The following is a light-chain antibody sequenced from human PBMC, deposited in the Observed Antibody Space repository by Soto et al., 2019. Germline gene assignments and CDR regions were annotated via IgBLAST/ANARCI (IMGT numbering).Light chain of an antibody. Sequence: DIQMTQSPSSLSASVGDRVTITCRATQSIYTYLSWYQRKPGKAPKLLISAASSLESGVPSRFSGSGSGTDFSLTISSLQPEDFATYYCQQTYSTPLTFGGGTKVEIK. CDR2: AAS. CDR3: QQTYSTPLT. CDR1: QSIYTY. V-gene: IGKV1-39*01. J-gene: IGKJ4*01.